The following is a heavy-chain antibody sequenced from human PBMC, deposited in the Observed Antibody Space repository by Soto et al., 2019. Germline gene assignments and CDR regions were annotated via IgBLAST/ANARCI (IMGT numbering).Heavy chain of an antibody. J-gene: IGHJ1*01. V-gene: IGHV5-51*01. Sequence: GESLKISCKGSGYSFTSYWIGWVRQMPGKGLEWMGIIYPGDSDTRYSPSFQGQVTISADKSISTAYLQWSSLKASDTAMYYCARLVYGDYWDKYFQHWGQGTLVTVSS. CDR3: ARLVYGDYWDKYFQH. D-gene: IGHD4-17*01. CDR1: GYSFTSYW. CDR2: IYPGDSDT.